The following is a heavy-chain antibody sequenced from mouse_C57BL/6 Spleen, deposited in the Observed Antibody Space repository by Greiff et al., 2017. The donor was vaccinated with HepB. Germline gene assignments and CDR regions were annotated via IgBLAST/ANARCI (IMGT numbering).Heavy chain of an antibody. CDR2: IDPSDSYT. V-gene: IGHV1-50*01. D-gene: IGHD1-1*01. Sequence: QVQLQQSGAELVKPGASVKLSCKASGYTFTSYWMQWVKQRPGQGLEWIGEIDPSDSYTNYNQKFKGKATLTVDTSSSTAYMQLSSLTSEDSAVYYCARLGVYYGSRDFDYWGQGTTLTVSS. CDR1: GYTFTSYW. CDR3: ARLGVYYGSRDFDY. J-gene: IGHJ2*01.